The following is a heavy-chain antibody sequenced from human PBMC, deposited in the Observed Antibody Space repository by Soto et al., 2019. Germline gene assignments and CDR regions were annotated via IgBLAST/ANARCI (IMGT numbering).Heavy chain of an antibody. CDR3: AREPLT. J-gene: IGHJ4*02. Sequence: SETLSLTCAVSGGSISSGGYSWSWIRQPPGKGLEWIGYIYHSGNIYYNPSLKSRVTISVDRSKNQFSLKLCSVTAADTAVYLCAREPLTWGQGTLVTGS. V-gene: IGHV4-30-2*01. CDR2: IYHSGNI. CDR1: GGSISSGGYS.